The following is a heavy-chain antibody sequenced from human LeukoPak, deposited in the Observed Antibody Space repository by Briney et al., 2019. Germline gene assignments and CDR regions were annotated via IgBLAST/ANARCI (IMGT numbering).Heavy chain of an antibody. J-gene: IGHJ4*02. CDR3: AKGNENALRFLEWLLYFDY. D-gene: IGHD3-3*01. CDR2: ISGSGGST. CDR1: GFTFSSYA. Sequence: PGGSLRLSCAASGFTFSSYAMSWVRQAPGKGLGWVSAISGSGGSTYYADSVKGRFTISRDNSKNTLYLQMNSLRAEDTAVYYCAKGNENALRFLEWLLYFDYWGQGTLVTVSS. V-gene: IGHV3-23*01.